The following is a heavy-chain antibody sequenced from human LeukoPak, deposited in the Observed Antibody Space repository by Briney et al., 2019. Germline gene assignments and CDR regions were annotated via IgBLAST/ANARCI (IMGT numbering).Heavy chain of an antibody. Sequence: SETLSLTCTVSGGSISSSSYYWGWIRQPPGTGLEWIGSIYYSGSTYYNPSLKSRVTISVDTSKNQFSLKLSSVTAADTAVYYCAIPSWAIDAFDIWGQGTMVTVSS. CDR1: GGSISSSSYY. CDR3: AIPSWAIDAFDI. D-gene: IGHD1-26*01. V-gene: IGHV4-39*01. CDR2: IYYSGST. J-gene: IGHJ3*02.